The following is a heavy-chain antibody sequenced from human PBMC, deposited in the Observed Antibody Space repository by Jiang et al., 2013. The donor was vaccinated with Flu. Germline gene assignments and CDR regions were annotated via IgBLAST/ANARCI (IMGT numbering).Heavy chain of an antibody. CDR2: INAGNGNT. V-gene: IGHV1-3*01. D-gene: IGHD6-13*01. CDR1: GYTFTSYA. Sequence: SGAEVKKPGASVKLSCKASGYTFTSYAMHWVRQAPGQRLEWMGWINAGNGNTKSSQKFQGRVTITRDTSASTAYMELSSLRSDDTAVYYCAKGNIAAAPFDYWGQGTLVTVSS. J-gene: IGHJ4*02. CDR3: AKGNIAAAPFDY.